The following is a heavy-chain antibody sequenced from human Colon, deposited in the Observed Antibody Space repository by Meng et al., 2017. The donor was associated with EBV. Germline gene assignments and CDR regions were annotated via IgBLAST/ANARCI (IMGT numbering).Heavy chain of an antibody. CDR3: ARRRGGSGRDC. V-gene: IGHV4-39*01. Sequence: QLKLQESGPGLAKPSETLSLTCTVSGGSISSSHYYWGWDRQPPGKGLQCIGTIYHSGSTSYNPSLQSRFTMFVDTSKNQFSLMLTSVTATDTAVYYCARRRGGSGRDCWGQGTLVTVSS. J-gene: IGHJ4*02. CDR1: GGSISSSHYY. CDR2: IYHSGST. D-gene: IGHD3-10*01.